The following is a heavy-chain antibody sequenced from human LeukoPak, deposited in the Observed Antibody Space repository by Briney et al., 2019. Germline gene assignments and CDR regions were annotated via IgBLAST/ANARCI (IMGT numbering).Heavy chain of an antibody. J-gene: IGHJ4*02. D-gene: IGHD6-19*01. Sequence: PGGSLRLSCAASGFTFSSYSIHWVRQAPGKGLEWVAVISYDGSNKYYADSVKGRFTISRDNAKNSLYLQMNSLRAEDTGVYYCARRVAVADNYFDYWDQGTLVTVSS. CDR1: GFTFSSYS. CDR2: ISYDGSNK. CDR3: ARRVAVADNYFDY. V-gene: IGHV3-30*03.